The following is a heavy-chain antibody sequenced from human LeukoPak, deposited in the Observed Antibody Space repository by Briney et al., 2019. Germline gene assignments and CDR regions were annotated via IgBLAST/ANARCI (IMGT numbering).Heavy chain of an antibody. Sequence: SETLSLTCTVSGGSISSYYWSWIRQPPGKGLEWIGYIYYGGSTNYNPSLKSRVTISVDTSKNQFSLKLSSVTAADTAVYYCARGGEYSSGFDYWGQGTLVTVSS. V-gene: IGHV4-59*01. D-gene: IGHD6-19*01. CDR3: ARGGEYSSGFDY. CDR1: GGSISSYY. J-gene: IGHJ4*02. CDR2: IYYGGST.